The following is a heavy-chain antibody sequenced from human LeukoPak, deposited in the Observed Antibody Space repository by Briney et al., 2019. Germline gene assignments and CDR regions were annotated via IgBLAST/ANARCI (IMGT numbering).Heavy chain of an antibody. CDR2: IYYSGST. J-gene: IGHJ4*02. CDR3: ARGQHDYYDSSGYSDY. Sequence: SETLSLTCTVSGGSISSSSYYWGWIRQPPGKGLEWIGSIYYSGSTYYNPSLKSRVTISVDTSKNQFSLKLSSVTAADTAVYYCARGQHDYYDSSGYSDYWGQGTLVTVSS. V-gene: IGHV4-39*07. D-gene: IGHD3-22*01. CDR1: GGSISSSSYY.